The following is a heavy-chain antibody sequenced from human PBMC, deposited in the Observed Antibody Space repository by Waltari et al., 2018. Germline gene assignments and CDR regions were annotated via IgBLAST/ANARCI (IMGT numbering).Heavy chain of an antibody. V-gene: IGHV4-34*01. CDR2: LNHRGST. CDR1: GGSFSGYY. J-gene: IGHJ6*02. Sequence: QVQLQQWGAGLLKPSETLSLTCAVYGGSFSGYYWSWIRQPPGKGLAWIGELNHRGSTNDIHSLQSLRHISVDTSKNQVSLKLSSVTAADTAVYSCARIPYYYESSGSGGYYYCMDVWGQGTTVTVSS. CDR3: ARIPYYYESSGSGGYYYCMDV. D-gene: IGHD3-22*01.